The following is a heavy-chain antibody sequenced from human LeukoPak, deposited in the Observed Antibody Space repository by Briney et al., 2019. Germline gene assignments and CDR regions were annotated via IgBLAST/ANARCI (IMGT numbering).Heavy chain of an antibody. Sequence: ASVKVSCKASGYTFTSYAMHWVRQAPGQRLEWMGWINAGNGNTKYSQKFQGRVTITRDTSASTAYMELSSLRSEDTAVYYCAGVLRFLEWVDAFDIWGQGTMVTVSS. V-gene: IGHV1-3*01. CDR1: GYTFTSYA. J-gene: IGHJ3*02. D-gene: IGHD3-3*01. CDR3: AGVLRFLEWVDAFDI. CDR2: INAGNGNT.